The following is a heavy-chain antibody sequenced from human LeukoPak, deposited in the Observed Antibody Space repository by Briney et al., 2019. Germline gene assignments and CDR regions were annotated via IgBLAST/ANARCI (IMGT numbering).Heavy chain of an antibody. D-gene: IGHD3-10*01. J-gene: IGHJ6*02. V-gene: IGHV1-18*01. CDR3: ARVSGYYYGMDV. CDR2: ISAYNGNT. CDR1: GYTFTSYD. Sequence: ASVKVSCKASGYTFTSYDINWVRQATGQGLEWMGWISAYNGNTNYAQKLQGRVTMTTDTSTSTAYMELRSLRSDDTAVYYCARVSGYYYGMDVWGQGTTVTVSS.